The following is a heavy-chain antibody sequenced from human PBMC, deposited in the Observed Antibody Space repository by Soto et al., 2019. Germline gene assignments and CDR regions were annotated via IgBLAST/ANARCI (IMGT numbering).Heavy chain of an antibody. V-gene: IGHV4-34*01. CDR1: GGSFSGYY. J-gene: IGHJ4*02. CDR2: INHSGST. Sequence: QVQLQQWGAGLLKPSETLSLTCAVYGGSFSGYYWSWIRQPPGKGLEWIGEINHSGSTNYNPSLNNRVTISVDTSKNQFSLRLSSVTAADTAVYYCARGYPNYYGSGSYYPIYYFDYWGQGSLVTVSS. D-gene: IGHD3-10*01. CDR3: ARGYPNYYGSGSYYPIYYFDY.